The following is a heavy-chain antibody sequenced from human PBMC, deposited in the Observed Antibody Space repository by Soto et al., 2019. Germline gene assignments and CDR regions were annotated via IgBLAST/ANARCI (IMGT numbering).Heavy chain of an antibody. CDR2: IYWDDDK. J-gene: IGHJ4*02. CDR1: GFSLSISGVA. V-gene: IGHV2-5*02. CDR3: AHRRSGSYFDY. Sequence: QITLKESGPTLVKPTETLTLTCTFSGFSLSISGVAVVWISQPPGEALEWLALIYWDDDKRYSPSLKSRLTITNDTSKNQVVLIITNMDPVDTATYYCAHRRSGSYFDYWGQRTLVTISS. D-gene: IGHD1-26*01.